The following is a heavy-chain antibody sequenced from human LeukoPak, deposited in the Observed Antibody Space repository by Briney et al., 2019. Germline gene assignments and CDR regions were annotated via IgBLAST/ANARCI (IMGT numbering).Heavy chain of an antibody. CDR3: AKGSYLTIFGVVDFDY. CDR1: GFTFSSYA. Sequence: PGGSLRLSCAASGFTFSSYAMSWVRQAPGKGLEWVSAISGSGGSTYYADSVKGRFTISRDNSKNTLYLQMNSLRAEGTAVYYCAKGSYLTIFGVVDFDYWGQGTLVTVSS. D-gene: IGHD3-3*01. V-gene: IGHV3-23*01. J-gene: IGHJ4*02. CDR2: ISGSGGST.